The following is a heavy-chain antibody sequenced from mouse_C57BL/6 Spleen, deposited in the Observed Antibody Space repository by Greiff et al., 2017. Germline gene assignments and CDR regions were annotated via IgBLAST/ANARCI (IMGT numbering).Heavy chain of an antibody. CDR1: GYAFSSYW. CDR3: SSTTVVATREYFDD. J-gene: IGHJ2*01. CDR2: IYPGDGDP. D-gene: IGHD1-1*01. V-gene: IGHV1-80*01. Sequence: QVQLQQSGAELVKPGASVTISCKASGYAFSSYWMNWVKQRPGEGLEWIGQIYPGDGDPNYNGKFKGKATLTADKSSSTAYMQLRSRTSEDAAVYYYSSTTVVATREYFDDWGQGTTLTVSS.